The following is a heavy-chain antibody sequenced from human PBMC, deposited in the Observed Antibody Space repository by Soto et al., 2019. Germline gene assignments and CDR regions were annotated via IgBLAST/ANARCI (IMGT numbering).Heavy chain of an antibody. CDR1: GFTFSSYA. J-gene: IGHJ4*02. D-gene: IGHD6-19*01. CDR2: ISGSGGST. Sequence: EVQLLESGGGLVQPGGSLRLSCAASGFTFSSYAMNWVRQGPGKGLEWVSVISGSGGSTYYADSVKGRFTISRDNSKNTLYLQMNSLRAEDTAVYYCASRSSGWYFDYWGQSTLVTVSS. CDR3: ASRSSGWYFDY. V-gene: IGHV3-23*01.